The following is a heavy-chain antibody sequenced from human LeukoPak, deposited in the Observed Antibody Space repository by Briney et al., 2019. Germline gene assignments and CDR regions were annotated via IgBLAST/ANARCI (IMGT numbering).Heavy chain of an antibody. CDR1: AGSISSGSYY. V-gene: IGHV4-61*02. D-gene: IGHD1-26*01. CDR2: ISTSGGT. CDR3: AREGVVGATLGDFDY. Sequence: PSETLSLTCSVSAGSISSGSYYWTWIRQPAGKGLEWIGRISTSGGTNYNPSLKSRVTISLGKSKNQLSLKLTSVTAADTAVYYCAREGVVGATLGDFDYWGQGTLVTVSS. J-gene: IGHJ4*02.